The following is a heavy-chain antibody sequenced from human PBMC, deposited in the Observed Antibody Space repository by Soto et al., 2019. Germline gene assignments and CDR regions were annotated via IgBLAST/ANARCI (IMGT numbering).Heavy chain of an antibody. CDR2: IKSKTDGGTS. V-gene: IGHV3-15*01. D-gene: IGHD3-16*01. Sequence: EVQLVESGGGLVKPGGSLRLSCAASGFTFGHVWISWVRQAPGKGLELVGRIKSKTDGGTSDYAAPVKGRFTISRDDSKNTLYLQMNSLKAEDTAVYYCATGSSLGAPRWGQGTLVTVSS. CDR3: ATGSSLGAPR. J-gene: IGHJ4*02. CDR1: GFTFGHVW.